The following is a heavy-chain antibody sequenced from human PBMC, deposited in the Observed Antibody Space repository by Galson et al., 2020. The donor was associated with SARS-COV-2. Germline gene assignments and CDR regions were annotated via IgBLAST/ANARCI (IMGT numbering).Heavy chain of an antibody. CDR1: DASISSSY. J-gene: IGHJ2*01. D-gene: IGHD6-25*01. CDR3: ARLAATGYFDL. CDR2: IYYSRTT. V-gene: IGHV4-59*08. Sequence: ETLSLTCTVSDASISSSYWSWIRQPPGKGLEWNGYIYYSRTTNYNPSLKSRVTMSVDTSKNQFSLNLGSVTAADTAVYYCARLAATGYFDLWGRGTLVTVSS.